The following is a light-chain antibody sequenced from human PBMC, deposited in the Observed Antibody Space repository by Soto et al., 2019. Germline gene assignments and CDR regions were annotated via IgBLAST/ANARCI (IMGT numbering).Light chain of an antibody. CDR3: QRYDNFPL. V-gene: IGKV1-33*01. J-gene: IGKJ3*01. CDR1: QDIRNH. Sequence: DLQMTQSPSSLSASVGDRVTITCQASQDIRNHLNWYQQKPGKAPKLLIYDASNLEIGVPSRFSGSGSGTDFSFTISSLQPEDLATYYCQRYDNFPLFGPGTRVEIQ. CDR2: DAS.